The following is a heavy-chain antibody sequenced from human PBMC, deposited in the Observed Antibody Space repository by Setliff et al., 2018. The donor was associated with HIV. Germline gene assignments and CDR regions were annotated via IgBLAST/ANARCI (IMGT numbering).Heavy chain of an antibody. Sequence: ASVKVSCKASGYTFTDFGLSWVRQAPGQGLEWMGWISNNNDNTDYAQDLQGRVTLTTDTSTATAYLELRSLRSDGTAVYYCARSGESFTTHLDAWGQGTMVTVSS. V-gene: IGHV1-18*04. CDR2: ISNNNDNT. CDR1: GYTFTDFG. CDR3: ARSGESFTTHLDA. D-gene: IGHD4-4*01. J-gene: IGHJ3*01.